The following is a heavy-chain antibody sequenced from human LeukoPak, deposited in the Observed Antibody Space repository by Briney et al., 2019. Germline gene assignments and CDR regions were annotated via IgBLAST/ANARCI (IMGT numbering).Heavy chain of an antibody. CDR1: GFTFGDYA. Sequence: TGGSLRLSCTASGFTFGDYAMSWVRQAPGKGLEWVGFIRSKAYGGTTEYAASVKGRFTIPRDDSKSIAYLQMNSLKTEDTAVYYCTRVQAAAGRRDFDYWGQGTLVTVSS. J-gene: IGHJ4*02. V-gene: IGHV3-49*04. CDR2: IRSKAYGGTT. CDR3: TRVQAAAGRRDFDY. D-gene: IGHD6-13*01.